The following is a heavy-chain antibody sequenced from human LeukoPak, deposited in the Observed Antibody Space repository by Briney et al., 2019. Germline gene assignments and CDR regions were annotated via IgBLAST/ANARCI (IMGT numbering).Heavy chain of an antibody. CDR2: IYTSGST. CDR1: GVSFSGYY. D-gene: IGHD2-2*01. V-gene: IGHV4-4*07. J-gene: IGHJ6*03. Sequence: SETLSLTCAVYGVSFSGYYWSWIRQPAGKGLEWNGRIYTSGSTNYNPSLKSRVTMSVDTSKNQFSLKLSSVTAADTAVYYCAREAWDIVVVPAASGDYYYYYYVDVWGKGTTVTVSS. CDR3: AREAWDIVVVPAASGDYYYYYYVDV.